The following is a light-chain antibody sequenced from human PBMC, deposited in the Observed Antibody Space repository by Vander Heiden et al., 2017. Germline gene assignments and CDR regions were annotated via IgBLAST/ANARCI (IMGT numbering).Light chain of an antibody. CDR3: QQSYDPPWT. V-gene: IGKV1-39*01. Sequence: DIQMTQSPSSLSLSVGDRVTITCRASQSISGYLNWYQLKPGRAPTLLIYAASNLPIGVPSRFSGSDSGTDFSLIISSLQPEYFATYVCQQSYDPPWTFGQGTRVE. CDR2: AAS. J-gene: IGKJ1*01. CDR1: QSISGY.